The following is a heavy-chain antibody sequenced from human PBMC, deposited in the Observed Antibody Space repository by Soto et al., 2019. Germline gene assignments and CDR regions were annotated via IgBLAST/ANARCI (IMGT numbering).Heavy chain of an antibody. CDR1: GFTFSDYY. V-gene: IGHV3-11*05. Sequence: QVQLVESGGGLVRPGGSLRLSCAASGFTFSDYYMTWIRQAPGKGLEWVSYITGSSDYTNYADSVKGRFTISRDNVKNSLYLHMNSLRAEDTAVYYCAREYYYGMDVWCQGTTVTVSS. CDR2: ITGSSDYT. J-gene: IGHJ6*02. CDR3: AREYYYGMDV.